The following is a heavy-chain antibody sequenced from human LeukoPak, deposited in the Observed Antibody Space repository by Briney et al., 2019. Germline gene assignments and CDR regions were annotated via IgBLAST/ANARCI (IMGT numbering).Heavy chain of an antibody. CDR3: ARESRDDGDNRGRFFDY. CDR1: GGSISNYF. Sequence: SETLSLTRNVSGGSISNYFWSWIRQPAEKGLEWIGRIHASGSTNYSPSLKSRVTMSVDTSTNQFSLKLISVTAADTAIYYCARESRDDGDNRGRFFDYWGQGTLVTVSS. J-gene: IGHJ4*02. D-gene: IGHD4-17*01. V-gene: IGHV4-4*07. CDR2: IHASGST.